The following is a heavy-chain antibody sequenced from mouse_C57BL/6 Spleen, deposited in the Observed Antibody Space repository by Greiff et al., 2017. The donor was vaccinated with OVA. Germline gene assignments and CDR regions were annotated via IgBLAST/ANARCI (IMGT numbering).Heavy chain of an antibody. CDR2: IHPNSGST. CDR1: GYTFTSYW. V-gene: IGHV1-64*01. Sequence: VKLQQPGAELVKPGASVKLSCKASGYTFTSYWMHWVKQRPGQGLEWIGMIHPNSGSTNYNEKFKSKATLTVDKSSSTAYMQLSSLTSEDSAVYYCARSTYGSSLFDYWGQGTTLTVSS. CDR3: ARSTYGSSLFDY. J-gene: IGHJ2*01. D-gene: IGHD1-1*01.